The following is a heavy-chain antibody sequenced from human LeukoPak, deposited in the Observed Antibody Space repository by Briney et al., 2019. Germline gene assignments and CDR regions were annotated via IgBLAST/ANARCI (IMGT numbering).Heavy chain of an antibody. CDR2: IYYSGST. D-gene: IGHD6-13*01. CDR1: GGSISSYY. Sequence: PSETLSLTCTVSGGSISSYYWSWIRQPPGKGLEWIGYIYYSGSTNYNPSLKSRVTISVDTSKNQFSLKLSSVTAADTAVYYCAKGRAWAAAGSFDYWGQGTLVTVSS. CDR3: AKGRAWAAAGSFDY. V-gene: IGHV4-59*08. J-gene: IGHJ4*02.